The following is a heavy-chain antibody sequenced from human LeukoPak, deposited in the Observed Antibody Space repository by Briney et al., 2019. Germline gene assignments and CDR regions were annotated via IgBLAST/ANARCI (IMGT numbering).Heavy chain of an antibody. D-gene: IGHD2-8*01. V-gene: IGHV1-18*01. CDR2: ISPHTYST. J-gene: IGHJ4*02. CDR1: VYTFNNFV. Sequence: GASVKISCKASVYTFNNFVISCVRQAPGQGLEWVGWISPHTYSTRYAARIQGRVTMTTDTSTSTVYMELRNLRPDDTAVYFCARGQSMYYWGQGTPVTVSS. CDR3: ARGQSMYY.